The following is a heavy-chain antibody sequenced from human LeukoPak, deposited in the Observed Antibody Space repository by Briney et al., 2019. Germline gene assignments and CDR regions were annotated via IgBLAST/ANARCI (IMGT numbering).Heavy chain of an antibody. CDR1: GGSISRYY. D-gene: IGHD3-10*01. CDR3: AKTAKYYYGSETYYFFEY. J-gene: IGHJ4*02. V-gene: IGHV4-59*01. Sequence: SETLSLTCTVSGGSISRYYWSWIRQHPGNGLEWIGYISYTGSTTYNSSPKSRVTISLDTSQNQFSLKLTSVTPADTAVYYCAKTAKYYYGSETYYFFEYWGQGTLVTVSS. CDR2: ISYTGST.